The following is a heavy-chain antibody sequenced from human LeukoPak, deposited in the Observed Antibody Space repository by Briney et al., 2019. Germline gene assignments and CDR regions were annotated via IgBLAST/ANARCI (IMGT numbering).Heavy chain of an antibody. V-gene: IGHV1-2*02. CDR3: ARGPHDYGDY. CDR1: GYTFTDYY. CDR2: INPNSGGT. Sequence: GASVKVSCKASGYTFTDYYLHWVRQAPGQGLEWMGWINPNSGGTIYAQKFQGRVTMTRDTSISTAYMDLSRLRSDDTAVYYCARGPHDYGDYWGQGTLVTVSS. J-gene: IGHJ4*02.